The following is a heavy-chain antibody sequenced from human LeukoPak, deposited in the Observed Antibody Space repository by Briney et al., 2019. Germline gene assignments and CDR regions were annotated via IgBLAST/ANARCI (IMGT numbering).Heavy chain of an antibody. J-gene: IGHJ4*02. D-gene: IGHD1-26*01. CDR3: AKSARVGIVGATVYFDY. V-gene: IGHV4-39*07. Sequence: SETLSLTCTVSGGSISSSSYYWGWIRQPPGKGLEWIGSIYYSGSTYYNPSLKSRVTISVDTSKNQFSLKLSSVTAADTAVYYCAKSARVGIVGATVYFDYWGQGTLVTVSS. CDR1: GGSISSSSYY. CDR2: IYYSGST.